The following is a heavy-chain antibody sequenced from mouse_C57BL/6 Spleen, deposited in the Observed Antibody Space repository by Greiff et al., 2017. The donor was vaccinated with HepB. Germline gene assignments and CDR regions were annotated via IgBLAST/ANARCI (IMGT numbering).Heavy chain of an antibody. CDR2: IDPETGGT. Sequence: VQLQQSGAELVRPGASVTLSCKASGYTFTDYEMHWVKQTPVHGLEWIGAIDPETGGTAYNQKFKGKAILTADKSSSTAYMELRSLTSEDSAVYYWTREAAQAPFAYWGQGTLVTVSA. CDR3: TREAAQAPFAY. J-gene: IGHJ3*01. V-gene: IGHV1-15*01. CDR1: GYTFTDYE. D-gene: IGHD3-2*02.